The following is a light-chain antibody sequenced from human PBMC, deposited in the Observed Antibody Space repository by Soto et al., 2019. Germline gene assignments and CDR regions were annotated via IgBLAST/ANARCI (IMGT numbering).Light chain of an antibody. J-gene: IGKJ1*01. CDR3: QQYNSYPWT. Sequence: DIQMTQSPSTLSASVGARVTITCRASQSISGWLAWYQQKPGKAPKLLIYDASSLESGVPSRFSGSGSGTEFTLTITSLQPDDFATDDCQQYNSYPWTFGQGTKVDIK. CDR2: DAS. CDR1: QSISGW. V-gene: IGKV1-5*01.